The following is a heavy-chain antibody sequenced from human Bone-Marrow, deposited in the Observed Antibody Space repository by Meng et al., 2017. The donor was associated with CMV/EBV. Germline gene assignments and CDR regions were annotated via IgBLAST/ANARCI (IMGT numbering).Heavy chain of an antibody. V-gene: IGHV3-33*01. CDR2: IWYDGSNK. Sequence: GGSLRLSCAASGFTFSSYGMHWVRQAPGKGLEWVAVIWYDGSNKYYADSVKGRFTISRDNAKNSLYLQMNSLRAEDTAVYYCARGEGHWGQGTLVTVSS. J-gene: IGHJ1*01. CDR1: GFTFSSYG. CDR3: ARGEGH.